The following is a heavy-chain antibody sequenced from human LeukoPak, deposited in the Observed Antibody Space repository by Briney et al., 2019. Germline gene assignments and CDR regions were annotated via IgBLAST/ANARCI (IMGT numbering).Heavy chain of an antibody. CDR1: GGSINSYY. J-gene: IGHJ4*02. CDR3: ARESIAVARRYFDY. D-gene: IGHD6-19*01. CDR2: IYYSGST. V-gene: IGHV4-59*01. Sequence: SETLSLTCTVSGGSINSYYWSWIRQPPGKGLDWIGYIYYSGSTNYNPSLKSRVTISVDTSKNQFSLKLSSVTAADTAVYYCARESIAVARRYFDYWGQGTLVTVSS.